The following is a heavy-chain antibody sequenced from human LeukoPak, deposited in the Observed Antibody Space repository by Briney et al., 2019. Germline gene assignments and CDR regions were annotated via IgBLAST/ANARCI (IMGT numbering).Heavy chain of an antibody. Sequence: GGSLRLSCTASVFTFRGYGMHCVRQAPGKGLWRLTVIWYEGSDKYYADSVKGRFTISRDNSKTTLYLQMNSLRAEDTAVYYCGNDLGSDGNYLDRVDYWGQGTLVTVSS. CDR1: VFTFRGYG. CDR3: GNDLGSDGNYLDRVDY. V-gene: IGHV3-33*06. J-gene: IGHJ4*02. D-gene: IGHD2-15*01. CDR2: IWYEGSDK.